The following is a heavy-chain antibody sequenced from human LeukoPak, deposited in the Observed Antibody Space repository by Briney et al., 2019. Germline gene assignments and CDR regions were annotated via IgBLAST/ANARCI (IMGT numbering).Heavy chain of an antibody. D-gene: IGHD5-12*01. CDR1: GGSISSYY. J-gene: IGHJ6*02. CDR3: ARHVGATLAYYYYGMDV. CDR2: IYYSGST. V-gene: IGHV4-59*08. Sequence: SETLSLTCTVSGGSISSYYWSWIRQPPGTGLEWIGYIYYSGSTNYNPSLKRPITISVATSKNQFSLKLRSVTAADTAVYYCARHVGATLAYYYYGMDVWGQGTTVTVSS.